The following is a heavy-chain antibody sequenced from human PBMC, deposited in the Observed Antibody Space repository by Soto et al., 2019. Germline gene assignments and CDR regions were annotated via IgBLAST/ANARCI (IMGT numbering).Heavy chain of an antibody. D-gene: IGHD2-2*01. CDR3: VRYCSTTLCNGVATRTFDY. Sequence: LRLSCVASRFTFSTYEMHWVRQAPGKGLEWVSYISSGGSTVYYADSVKGRLTISRDNTRNSLYLQMNSLRDEDTALYYCVRYCSTTLCNGVATRTFDYWGQGTLVTVSS. CDR2: ISSGGSTV. CDR1: RFTFSTYE. V-gene: IGHV3-48*03. J-gene: IGHJ4*02.